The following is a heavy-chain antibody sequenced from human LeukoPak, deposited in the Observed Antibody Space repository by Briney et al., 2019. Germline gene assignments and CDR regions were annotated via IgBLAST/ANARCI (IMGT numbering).Heavy chain of an antibody. V-gene: IGHV4-59*01. D-gene: IGHD6-19*01. CDR3: ARGAVAGIGY. CDR2: IYYSGST. J-gene: IGHJ4*02. CDR1: GGSISSYY. Sequence: PSETLSLTCTVSGGSISSYYWSWIRQPPGKGLEWIGYIYYSGSTNYNPSLKCRVTISVDTSKNQFSLKLSSVTAADTAVYYCARGAVAGIGYWGQGTLVTVSS.